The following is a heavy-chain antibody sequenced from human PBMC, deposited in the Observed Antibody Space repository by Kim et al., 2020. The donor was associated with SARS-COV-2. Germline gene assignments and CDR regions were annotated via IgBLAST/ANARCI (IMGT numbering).Heavy chain of an antibody. D-gene: IGHD6-13*01. J-gene: IGHJ5*02. CDR1: GGSFSGYY. Sequence: SETLSLTCAVYGGSFSGYYWSWIRQPPGKGLEWIGEINHSGSTNYNPSHKIRVTISVATSKTQFSLKLSSVTAADTAVYYCARVGYSSSWYGAHNWFDPWGKGTLVTVSS. CDR3: ARVGYSSSWYGAHNWFDP. V-gene: IGHV4-34*01. CDR2: INHSGST.